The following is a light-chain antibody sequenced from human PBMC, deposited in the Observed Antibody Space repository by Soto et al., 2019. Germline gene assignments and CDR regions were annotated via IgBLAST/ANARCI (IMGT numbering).Light chain of an antibody. CDR2: GAS. CDR3: HQYGSLYT. V-gene: IGKV3-20*01. Sequence: TLSLSPGERATLSCRASQSVSSSYLAWYQQKPGQAPRLLIYGASSRATGIPDRFSGSGSGTDFTLTSSRLEAEDFAVYYCHQYGSLYTFGQGTKLEIK. J-gene: IGKJ2*01. CDR1: QSVSSSY.